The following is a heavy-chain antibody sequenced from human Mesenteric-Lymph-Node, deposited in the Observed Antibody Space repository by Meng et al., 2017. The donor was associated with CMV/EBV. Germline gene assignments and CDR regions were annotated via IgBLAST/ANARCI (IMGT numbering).Heavy chain of an antibody. J-gene: IGHJ4*02. CDR1: GFTVSNNY. V-gene: IGHV3-53*01. CDR2: IYSGGST. D-gene: IGHD3-3*01. Sequence: GGSLRLSCAASGFTVSNNYMSWVRQAPGKGLEWVSVIYSGGSTYYADSVKGRFTISRDNSKNTLYLQMNSLRAEDTAVYYCARGDYDFDRFFDYWGQGTLVTVSS. CDR3: ARGDYDFDRFFDY.